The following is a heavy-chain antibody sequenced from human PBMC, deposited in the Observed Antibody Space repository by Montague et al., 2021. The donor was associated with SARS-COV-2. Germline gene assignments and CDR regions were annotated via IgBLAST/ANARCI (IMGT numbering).Heavy chain of an antibody. J-gene: IGHJ4*02. CDR3: AGGQQMNYFDF. V-gene: IGHV4-59*13. CDR2: IYYNEKT. Sequence: SETLSLTCAVSGVSITTYYWSWIRQPPGQGLEWIGHIYYNEKTNYNPSLKSRVTISMDTPKNHFSLKVTSVTAADTALYFCAGGQQMNYFDFWGQATLVTVSS. CDR1: GVSITTYY. D-gene: IGHD1/OR15-1a*01.